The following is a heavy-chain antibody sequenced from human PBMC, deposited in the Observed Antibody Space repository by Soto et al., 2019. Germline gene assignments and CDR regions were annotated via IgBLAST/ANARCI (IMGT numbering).Heavy chain of an antibody. Sequence: QVQLVQSGSEVKKPGSSVKVSCKASGGTFSSYAISWVRQAPGQGLEWMGGIIPIFGTANYAQKFQGRVTITADESTSTACMELSSLRSEDTAVYYCARAAVYYHSSGYSWFDPWGQGTLVTVSS. CDR3: ARAAVYYHSSGYSWFDP. V-gene: IGHV1-69*12. CDR1: GGTFSSYA. D-gene: IGHD3-22*01. CDR2: IIPIFGTA. J-gene: IGHJ5*02.